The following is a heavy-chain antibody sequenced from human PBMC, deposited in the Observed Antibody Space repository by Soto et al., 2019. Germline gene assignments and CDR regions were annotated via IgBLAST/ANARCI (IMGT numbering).Heavy chain of an antibody. V-gene: IGHV1-8*01. CDR3: ARMATFGSLNWFDP. CDR1: GYSFTNND. Sequence: ASVKVSCKAPGYSFTNNDVSWVRQATGQGLEWMGWMNPGSGDTGYAQKFQGRVTMTRDISIATAYMELGSLRSDDTAIYYCARMATFGSLNWFDPWGQGTLVTVSS. J-gene: IGHJ5*02. CDR2: MNPGSGDT. D-gene: IGHD3-16*01.